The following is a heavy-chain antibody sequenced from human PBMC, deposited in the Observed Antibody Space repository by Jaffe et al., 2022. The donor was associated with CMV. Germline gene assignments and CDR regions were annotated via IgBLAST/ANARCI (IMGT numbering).Heavy chain of an antibody. CDR1: GGSISSSSYY. CDR2: IYYSGST. J-gene: IGHJ6*03. CDR3: FRFGELTPNPYYYYYMDV. D-gene: IGHD3-10*01. V-gene: IGHV4-39*01. Sequence: QLQLQESGPGLVKPSETLSLTCTVSGGSISSSSYYWGWIRQPPGKGLEWIGSIYYSGSTYYNPSLKSRVTISVDTSKNQFSLKLSSVTAADTAVYYCFRFGELTPNPYYYYYMDVWGKGTTVTVSS.